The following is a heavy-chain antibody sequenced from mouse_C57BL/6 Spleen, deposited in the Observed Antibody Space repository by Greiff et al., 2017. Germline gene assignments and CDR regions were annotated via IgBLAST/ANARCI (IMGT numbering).Heavy chain of an antibody. V-gene: IGHV1-80*01. Sequence: VQLQQSGAELVKPGASVKISCKASGYAFSSYWMNWVKQRPGKGLEWIGQIYPGDGDTNYNGKFKGKVTLTADKTSGTAYMQLSSLTSEDSAVYFCARGRAMVKYYFGYWGQGTTLTVSA. D-gene: IGHD1-1*02. CDR2: IYPGDGDT. CDR1: GYAFSSYW. J-gene: IGHJ2*01. CDR3: ARGRAMVKYYFGY.